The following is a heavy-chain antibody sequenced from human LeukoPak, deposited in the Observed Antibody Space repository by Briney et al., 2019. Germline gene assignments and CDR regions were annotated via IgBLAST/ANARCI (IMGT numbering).Heavy chain of an antibody. J-gene: IGHJ4*02. CDR2: ISYDGSDK. D-gene: IGHD6-19*01. CDR1: GFTFSSYA. CDR3: AKDRGWCFEY. Sequence: GGSLRLSCAASGFTFSSYAMHWVRQAPDKGLEWVAFISYDGSDKYYADSVKGRFTVSRDNSKHTLYLQMNSLRAEDTAVYYCAKDRGWCFEYWGQGTVVTVSS. V-gene: IGHV3-30*04.